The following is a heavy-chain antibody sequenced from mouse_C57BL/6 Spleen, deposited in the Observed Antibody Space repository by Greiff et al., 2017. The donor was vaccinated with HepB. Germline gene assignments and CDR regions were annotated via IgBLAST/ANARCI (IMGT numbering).Heavy chain of an antibody. V-gene: IGHV1-80*01. D-gene: IGHD2-2*01. J-gene: IGHJ4*01. CDR2: IYPGDGDT. CDR1: GYAFSSYW. CDR3: ARDGYDIYAMDY. Sequence: VKLMESGAELVKPGASVKISCKASGYAFSSYWMNWVKQRPGKGLEWIGQIYPGDGDTNYNGKFKGKATLTADKSSSTAYMQLSSLTSEDSAVYFCARDGYDIYAMDYWGQGTSVTVSS.